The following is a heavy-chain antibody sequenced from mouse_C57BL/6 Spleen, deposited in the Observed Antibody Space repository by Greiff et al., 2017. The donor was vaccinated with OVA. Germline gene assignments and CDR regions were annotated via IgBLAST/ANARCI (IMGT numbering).Heavy chain of an antibody. CDR3: ARRGITTAQFAY. V-gene: IGHV1-50*01. J-gene: IGHJ3*01. Sequence: VQLQQPGAELVKPGASVKLSCKASGYTFTSYWMQWVKQRPGQGLEWIGEIDPSDSYTNYNQKFKGKATLTVDTSSSTAYMQLSSLTSEDSAVYYFARRGITTAQFAYWGQGTLVTVSA. CDR1: GYTFTSYW. CDR2: IDPSDSYT. D-gene: IGHD1-2*01.